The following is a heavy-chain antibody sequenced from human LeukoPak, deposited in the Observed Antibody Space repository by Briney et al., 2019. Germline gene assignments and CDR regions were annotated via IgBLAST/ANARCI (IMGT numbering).Heavy chain of an antibody. D-gene: IGHD2-2*01. CDR3: ATDIVVVPASVATSTTDY. CDR2: ISSSSSYI. Sequence: GGSLRLSCAASGFTFSSYSMNWVRQAPGKGPEWVSSISSSSSYIYYADSVKGRFTISRDNAKNSLYLQMNSLRAEDTAVYYCATDIVVVPASVATSTTDYWGQGTLVTVSS. V-gene: IGHV3-21*01. CDR1: GFTFSSYS. J-gene: IGHJ4*02.